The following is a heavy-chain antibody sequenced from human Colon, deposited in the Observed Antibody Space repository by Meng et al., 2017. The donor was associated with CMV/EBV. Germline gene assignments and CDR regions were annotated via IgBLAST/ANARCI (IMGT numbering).Heavy chain of an antibody. J-gene: IGHJ1*01. CDR3: VRHLEAGRNGYSEPF. V-gene: IGHV3-21*01. CDR2: ISTSGRDI. CDR1: GFIFTSYT. D-gene: IGHD5-18*01. Sequence: GGSLSLSCAASGFIFTSYTMNWVRQAPGKGLEWVSSISTSGRDIYYADSVKGRFTLSRDNAKNSLYLQMDSLRAEDTAVYYCVRHLEAGRNGYSEPFWGQGTLVTVSS.